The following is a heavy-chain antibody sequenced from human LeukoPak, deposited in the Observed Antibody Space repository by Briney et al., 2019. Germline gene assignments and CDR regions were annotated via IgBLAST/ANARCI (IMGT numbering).Heavy chain of an antibody. D-gene: IGHD1-1*01. CDR1: GGSISSGSYY. CDR3: ASTGPTSYFDY. CDR2: IYHSGST. Sequence: SETLSLTCTVSGGSISSGSYYWGWIRQPPGKGLEWIGSIYHSGSTYYNPSLKSRVTISVDTSKNQFSLKLSSVTAADTAVYYCASTGPTSYFDYWGQGTLVTVSS. J-gene: IGHJ4*02. V-gene: IGHV4-39*07.